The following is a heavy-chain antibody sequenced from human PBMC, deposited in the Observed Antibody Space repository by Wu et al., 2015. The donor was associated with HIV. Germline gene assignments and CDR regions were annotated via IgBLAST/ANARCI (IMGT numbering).Heavy chain of an antibody. Sequence: QVQLVQSGAEVKKPGASVKVSCKASGYTFTGYYMHWVRQAPGQGLEWMGWIKPNSGDTNYTQKFQGRVTMTRDTSISTAYMELSRLRSDDTAVYFCARDGSGSSTTGGYYYYYMDVWGKGTTVTVSS. J-gene: IGHJ6*03. D-gene: IGHD1-26*01. V-gene: IGHV1-2*02. CDR2: IKPNSGDT. CDR3: ARDGSGSSTTGGYYYYYMDV. CDR1: GYTFTGYY.